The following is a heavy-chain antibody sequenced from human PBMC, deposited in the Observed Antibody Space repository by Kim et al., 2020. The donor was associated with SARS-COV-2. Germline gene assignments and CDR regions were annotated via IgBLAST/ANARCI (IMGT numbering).Heavy chain of an antibody. Sequence: SETLSLICAVSGGSITSSNWWSWVRQPPGKGLEWIGEVYHTESTNYNSSLKSRVTISLDKSKNHFSLKLGSVTAADTAVYYCARTSGDRGWFDPWGPGTLVTVSS. J-gene: IGHJ5*02. D-gene: IGHD7-27*01. CDR3: ARTSGDRGWFDP. CDR1: GGSITSSNW. CDR2: VYHTEST. V-gene: IGHV4-4*02.